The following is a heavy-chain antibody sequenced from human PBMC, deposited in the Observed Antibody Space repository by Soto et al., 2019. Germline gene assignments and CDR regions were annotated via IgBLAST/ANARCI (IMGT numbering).Heavy chain of an antibody. J-gene: IGHJ5*02. V-gene: IGHV4-31*03. CDR1: GGSISSGGYY. D-gene: IGHD6-13*01. CDR3: ARAKKGIAAAENWFDP. Sequence: LSLTCTVSGGSISSGGYYWSWIRQHPGKGLEWIGYIYYSGSTYYNPSLKSRVTISVDTSKNQFSLKLSSVTAADTAVYYCARAKKGIAAAENWFDPWGQGTLVTVSS. CDR2: IYYSGST.